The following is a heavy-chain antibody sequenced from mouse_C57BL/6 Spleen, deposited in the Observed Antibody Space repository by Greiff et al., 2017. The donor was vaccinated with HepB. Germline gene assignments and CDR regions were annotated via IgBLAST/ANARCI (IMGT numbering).Heavy chain of an antibody. V-gene: IGHV1-18*01. D-gene: IGHD2-4*01. CDR1: GYTFTDYN. CDR3: ARFYYDYDGYYFDY. J-gene: IGHJ2*01. CDR2: INPNNGGT. Sequence: VQLKESGPELVKPGASVKIPCKASGYTFTDYNMDWVKQSHGKSLEWIGDINPNNGGTIYNQKFKGKATLTVDKSSSTAYMELRSLTSEDTAVYYCARFYYDYDGYYFDYWGQGTTLTVSS.